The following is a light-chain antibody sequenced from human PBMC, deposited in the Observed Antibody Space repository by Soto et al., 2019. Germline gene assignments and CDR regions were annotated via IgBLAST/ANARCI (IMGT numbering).Light chain of an antibody. CDR1: QSSSVW. Sequence: DIQMTQSPSTLSASVGDRVTITCRASQSSSVWLAWCQQKPGKTPNLLIYKTSRLETRVPSRFSGRGSGREFTLNISSLQPDELAADYCQHYSDYSYTFGQGTKVEIK. CDR3: QHYSDYSYT. CDR2: KTS. V-gene: IGKV1-5*03. J-gene: IGKJ1*01.